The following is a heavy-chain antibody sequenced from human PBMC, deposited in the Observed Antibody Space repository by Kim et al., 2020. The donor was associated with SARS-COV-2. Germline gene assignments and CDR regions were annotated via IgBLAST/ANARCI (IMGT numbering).Heavy chain of an antibody. CDR3: SRWKIHSYLDY. Sequence: GGSLRLSCATSGFSFDDYCLTWVRQAPGKGLEWVSSITSIPNGDTTEYASSVKDRFTISRDNSKSIAYLQLNSLKTDDTAIYYCSRWKIHSYLDYWGQGTLVTVSS. D-gene: IGHD1-1*01. V-gene: IGHV3-49*04. CDR2: ITSIPNGDTT. J-gene: IGHJ4*02. CDR1: GFSFDDYC.